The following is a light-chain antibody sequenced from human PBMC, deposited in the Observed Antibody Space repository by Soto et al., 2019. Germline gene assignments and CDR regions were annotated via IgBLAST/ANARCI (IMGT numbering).Light chain of an antibody. J-gene: IGLJ1*01. CDR3: SSYAGRNLLL. Sequence: QSVLTQPASVSGSPGQSITISCAGTRDDVYGSNYVSWYQQHPGKAPKLIIYEVTQRPSGVPDRFSGSKSGTTASLTVSGLQAEDEADYYCSSYAGRNLLLFGAGTKVTVL. CDR2: EVT. CDR1: RDDVYGSNY. V-gene: IGLV2-8*01.